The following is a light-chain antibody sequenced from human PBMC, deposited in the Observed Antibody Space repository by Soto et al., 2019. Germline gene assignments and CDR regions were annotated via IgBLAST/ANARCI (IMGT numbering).Light chain of an antibody. CDR1: SGSVSTSYY. V-gene: IGLV8-61*01. J-gene: IGLJ2*01. CDR3: VLYMTSGISI. CDR2: STN. Sequence: QTVVTQEPSFSVSPGGTVTLTCGLNSGSVSTSYYPSWYQQTPGQAPRTLLYSTNIRSSGVPDRFSGSILGNKAALTITGAQADDECDYYCVLYMTSGISIFGGGTKVTVL.